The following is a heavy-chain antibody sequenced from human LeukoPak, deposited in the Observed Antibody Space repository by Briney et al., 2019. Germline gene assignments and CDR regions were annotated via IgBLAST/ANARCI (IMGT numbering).Heavy chain of an antibody. V-gene: IGHV4-4*02. D-gene: IGHD4-17*01. CDR1: GVSISSGYW. Sequence: SETLSLTCAVSGVSISSGYWWSWARQSPGKGLEWIAEISHRGSTNYNPSLKSRVTISLDESKNQFSLKLTSVTAADTAVYYCARNGAYSADYWGQGTLVTVSS. CDR2: ISHRGST. CDR3: ARNGAYSADY. J-gene: IGHJ4*02.